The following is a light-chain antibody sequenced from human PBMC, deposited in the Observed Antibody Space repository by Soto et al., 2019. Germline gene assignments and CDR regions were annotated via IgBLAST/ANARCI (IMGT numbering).Light chain of an antibody. CDR1: QSLLDPHGRSY. Sequence: EIVMTQSPLSLSVTPGEPASISCRSSQSLLDPHGRSYVDWSLQTPGQSTQLLIDVGSNRASGFPDRITASASGPDFTPKISSLEAADVGVFYRLQALQTQSTLVRRTKVEMK. CDR2: VGS. V-gene: IGKV2-28*01. J-gene: IGKJ1*01. CDR3: LQALQTQST.